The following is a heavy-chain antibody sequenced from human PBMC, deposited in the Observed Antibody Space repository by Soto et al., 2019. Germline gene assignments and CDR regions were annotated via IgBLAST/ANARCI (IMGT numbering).Heavy chain of an antibody. J-gene: IGHJ4*02. V-gene: IGHV4-59*01. CDR1: GGPISSCY. CDR3: ARRWGNYFDY. Sequence: PSETLSLTCTVSGGPISSCYWSWIRQPPGKGLEWIGYIYYSGSTNYNPSLKSRVTISVDTSKNQFSLKLSSVTAADTAVYYCARRWGNYFDYWGQGTLVTVSS. CDR2: IYYSGST. D-gene: IGHD7-27*01.